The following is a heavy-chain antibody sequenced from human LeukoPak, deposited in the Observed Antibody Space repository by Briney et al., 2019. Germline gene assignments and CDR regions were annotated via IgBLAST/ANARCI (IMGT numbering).Heavy chain of an antibody. CDR3: ATKQWLAPPPDS. CDR2: INTDGTVT. V-gene: IGHV3-74*01. J-gene: IGHJ4*02. Sequence: GGSLRLSCAASGFTFSKYWMLWVRQAPGKGLESVSRINTDGTVTTYADYVKGRFTVSRDNADNTMFLQMNSVRDEDTAVYYCATKQWLAPPPDSWGQGTPVTVSS. CDR1: GFTFSKYW. D-gene: IGHD6-19*01.